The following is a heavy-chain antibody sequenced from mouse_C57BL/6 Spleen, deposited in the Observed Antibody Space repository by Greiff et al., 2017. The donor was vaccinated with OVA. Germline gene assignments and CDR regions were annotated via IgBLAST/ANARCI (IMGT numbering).Heavy chain of an antibody. CDR2: IWSGGST. D-gene: IGHD1-1*01. V-gene: IGHV2-2*01. Sequence: QVQLKESGPGLVQPSQSLSITCTVSGFSLTSYGVHWVRQSPGKGLEWLGVIWSGGSTDYNAAFISRLSISKDNSKSQVFFKMNSLQADDTAIYYCARSYYYGSSYDWFAYWGQGTLVTVSA. J-gene: IGHJ3*01. CDR3: ARSYYYGSSYDWFAY. CDR1: GFSLTSYG.